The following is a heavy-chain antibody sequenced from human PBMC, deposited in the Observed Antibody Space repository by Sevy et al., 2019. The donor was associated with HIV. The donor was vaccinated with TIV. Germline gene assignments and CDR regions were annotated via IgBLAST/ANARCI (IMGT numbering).Heavy chain of an antibody. Sequence: SGPTLVKPTQTLTLTCTFSGFSLITSGVGVGWIRQPPGKALEWLALIYWNDDKRYRSSLRSRLTITLDTSKNQVVLTTTNMDPVATATFYSGPFNVPSRCDFGTEKDYGMDVWGQGTTVTVSS. J-gene: IGHJ6*02. CDR3: GPFNVPSRCDFGTEKDYGMDV. V-gene: IGHV2-5*01. CDR1: GFSLITSGVG. D-gene: IGHD3-3*01. CDR2: IYWNDDK.